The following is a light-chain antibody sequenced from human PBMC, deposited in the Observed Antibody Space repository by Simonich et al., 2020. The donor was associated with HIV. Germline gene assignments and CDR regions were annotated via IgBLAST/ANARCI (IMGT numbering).Light chain of an antibody. J-gene: IGLJ2*01. CDR2: RNN. CDR1: SSSIGSNY. V-gene: IGLV1-47*01. CDR3: AAWDDTLSGVV. Sequence: QSVLTQSPSASGTPGQRVTISCSGSSSSIGSNYVYWYQQLPGTAPKLLIYRNNQRHSGVPDRFSGSQSGTSAALAISGLRSEDEAAYYCAAWDDTLSGVVFGGGTKVTVL.